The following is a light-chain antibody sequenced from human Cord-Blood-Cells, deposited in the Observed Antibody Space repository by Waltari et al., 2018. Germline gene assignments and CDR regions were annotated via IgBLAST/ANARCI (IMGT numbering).Light chain of an antibody. J-gene: IGLJ3*02. V-gene: IGLV2-23*01. CDR1: SSDVGSYNL. CDR3: CSYAGSSNWV. Sequence: QSALTQPASVYGSPGQSITISCTGTSSDVGSYNLVSWYQQHPGKAPKLMIYEGSKRPSGVSNRFSGSKSGNTASLTISGLQAEDEADYYCCSYAGSSNWVFGGWTKLTVL. CDR2: EGS.